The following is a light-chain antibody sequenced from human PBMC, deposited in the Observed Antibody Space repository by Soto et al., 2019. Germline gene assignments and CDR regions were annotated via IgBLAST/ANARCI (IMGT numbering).Light chain of an antibody. CDR1: QGISTY. CDR2: AAS. Sequence: AIRMTQSPSSFTASTGERVTITCRASQGISTYLAWYQQKPGKAPNLLIYAASTLQSGVPSRFSGSGSGTDFTLTISYLQSEDFATYYCQQHYSYPLTFGGGTKVEI. CDR3: QQHYSYPLT. V-gene: IGKV1-8*01. J-gene: IGKJ4*01.